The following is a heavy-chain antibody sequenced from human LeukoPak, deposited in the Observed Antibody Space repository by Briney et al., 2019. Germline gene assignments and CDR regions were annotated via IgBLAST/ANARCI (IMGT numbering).Heavy chain of an antibody. CDR1: RFTFSTYG. CDR2: ISYDGSNK. D-gene: IGHD5-24*01. V-gene: IGHV3-30*03. CDR3: ARGTAVYGYNLVDAFDI. J-gene: IGHJ3*02. Sequence: PGGSLRLSCAASRFTFSTYGMHWVRQAPGKGLEWVAVISYDGSNKYYADSVKGRFTISRDNAKNSLYLQMNSLRAEDTALYYCARGTAVYGYNLVDAFDIWGQGTMVTVSS.